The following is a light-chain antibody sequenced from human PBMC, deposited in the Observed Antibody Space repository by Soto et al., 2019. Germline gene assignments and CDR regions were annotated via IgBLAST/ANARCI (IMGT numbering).Light chain of an antibody. V-gene: IGKV3-15*01. Sequence: EVVMTQSPATLSVSPGERVTLSCRASQSINAHLAWYQQKPGQAPRLLIHGASTRATGIPARFSGSGFGTVFILTISRLQSEEFAVYYCQQYNTWLWTFGQGTKVEIQ. J-gene: IGKJ1*01. CDR3: QQYNTWLWT. CDR1: QSINAH. CDR2: GAS.